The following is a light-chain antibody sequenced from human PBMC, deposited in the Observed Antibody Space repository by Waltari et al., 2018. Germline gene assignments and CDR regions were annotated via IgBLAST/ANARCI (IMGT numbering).Light chain of an antibody. CDR2: NAN. Sequence: IQMTQSPSSLSASVGDRVTITCRASQGISSYLNWYHQKPGKAPKLLIYNANHLESGVSSRFSGSGSGTEFTLIISSLQLDDFAVYYCQQYNSLPLTFGGGTKVEIK. J-gene: IGKJ4*01. CDR1: QGISSY. V-gene: IGKV1-13*02. CDR3: QQYNSLPLT.